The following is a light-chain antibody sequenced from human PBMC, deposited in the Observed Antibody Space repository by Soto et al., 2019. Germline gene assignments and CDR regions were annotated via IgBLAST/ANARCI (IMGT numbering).Light chain of an antibody. J-gene: IGLJ1*01. V-gene: IGLV2-14*03. CDR3: RSYTSSATYV. CDR2: DVS. CDR1: SSDVGAYDY. Sequence: QSALAQPASVSGSPGQSIAISFAGSSSDVGAYDYVSWYQQHPDKAPKVILYDVSNRPSGISFRFSGSKSGNTASLTISGVQAEDEADYYCRSYTSSATYVFGTGTKLTVL.